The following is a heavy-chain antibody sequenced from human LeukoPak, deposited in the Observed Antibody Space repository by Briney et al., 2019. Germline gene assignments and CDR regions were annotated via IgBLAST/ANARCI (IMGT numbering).Heavy chain of an antibody. V-gene: IGHV4-38-2*02. CDR3: ARVVASTSIDS. D-gene: IGHD2-15*01. J-gene: IGHJ4*02. CDR2: IFHSGDV. CDR1: GYSIISDYF. Sequence: PSETLSLTCIVSGYSIISDYFWGGVRQPPGKGPEWIGSIFHSGDVYYNPSLKSRVTLSVDPSKNRFSLKLTSVTAADTAIYYCARVVASTSIDSWGQGTLVTVSS.